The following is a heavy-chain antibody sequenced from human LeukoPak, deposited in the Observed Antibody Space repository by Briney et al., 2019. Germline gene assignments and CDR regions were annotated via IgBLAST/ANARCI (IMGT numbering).Heavy chain of an antibody. CDR1: RYTFPNYV. D-gene: IGHD3-22*01. Sequence: ASVKVSCKASRYTFPNYVIGWVRQAPGLGPEWMGWISAHNGNTNYAQKLQGRVTMTTDTSTSTAYMELRSLRFDETAVYYCARGRVHRYYYDSSGYYGGAFDIWGQGTMVTVSS. V-gene: IGHV1-18*01. J-gene: IGHJ3*02. CDR2: ISAHNGNT. CDR3: ARGRVHRYYYDSSGYYGGAFDI.